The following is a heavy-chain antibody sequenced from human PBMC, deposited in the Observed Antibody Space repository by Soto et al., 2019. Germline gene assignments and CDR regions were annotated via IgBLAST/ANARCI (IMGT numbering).Heavy chain of an antibody. CDR1: GFTFSTYS. V-gene: IGHV3-48*02. D-gene: IGHD2-21*01. J-gene: IGHJ5*02. CDR3: ARDNGLAGSFDP. Sequence: GGSLRLSCAASGFTFSTYSMNWVRQAPGKGLEWVSYISYTSTTIYYADSVRGRFTISRDNAKNSLFLQMNSLRDEDTAVYYCARDNGLAGSFDPWGQGTLVTVSS. CDR2: ISYTSTTI.